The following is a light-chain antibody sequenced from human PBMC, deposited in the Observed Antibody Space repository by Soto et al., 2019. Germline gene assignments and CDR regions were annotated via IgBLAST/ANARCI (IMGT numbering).Light chain of an antibody. CDR1: SSDVGAYNS. V-gene: IGLV2-14*01. J-gene: IGLJ1*01. CDR3: SSHTSSSTDV. CDR2: EVA. Sequence: QSALTQPASVSGSPGQSITISCTGTSSDVGAYNSVSWYQQHPGKAPKLIIYEVADRPSGVSNRFSGSQSGNTASLTISGLQAEDEADYYCSSHTSSSTDVFGTGTKVTVL.